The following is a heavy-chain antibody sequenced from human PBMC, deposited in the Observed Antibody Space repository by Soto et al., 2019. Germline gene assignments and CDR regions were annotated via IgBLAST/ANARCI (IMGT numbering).Heavy chain of an antibody. CDR2: ISSNGGTI. CDR3: VNGPLIAAAGLFY. Sequence: XGSLRLSCSASGFTFSSYAMHGVRQAPGKGLEYVSGISSNGGTIYYADSVKGRFTISRDNSKNTLFLQMSSLRPEDTAVYYCVNGPLIAAAGLFYWGLGTLVTSPQ. J-gene: IGHJ4*02. V-gene: IGHV3-64D*06. CDR1: GFTFSSYA. D-gene: IGHD6-13*01.